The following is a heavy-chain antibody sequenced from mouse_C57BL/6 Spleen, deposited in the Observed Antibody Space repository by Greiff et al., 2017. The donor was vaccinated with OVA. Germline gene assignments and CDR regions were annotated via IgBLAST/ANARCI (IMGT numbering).Heavy chain of an antibody. Sequence: QVQLQQSDAELVKPGASVKISCKVSGYTFTDHTIHWMKQRPEQGLEWIGYIYPRDGSTKYNEKFKGKATLTADKSSSTAYMQLNSLTSEDSAVYFCARVYYSNYLYYAMDYWGQGTSVTVSS. J-gene: IGHJ4*01. CDR1: GYTFTDHT. CDR3: ARVYYSNYLYYAMDY. V-gene: IGHV1-78*01. D-gene: IGHD2-5*01. CDR2: IYPRDGST.